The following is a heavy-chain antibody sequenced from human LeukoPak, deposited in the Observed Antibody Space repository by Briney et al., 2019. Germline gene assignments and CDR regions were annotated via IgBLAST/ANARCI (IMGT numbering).Heavy chain of an antibody. Sequence: PGGSLRLSCAASGFTFSSYAMSWVRQAPGKGLEWASAISGDGVSTDYADSVKGRFTISRDNSKNTLYLQMNSLRAEDTAVYYCAKHSVWGSYRSFFDYWGQGTLVTVSS. D-gene: IGHD3-16*02. CDR3: AKHSVWGSYRSFFDY. V-gene: IGHV3-23*01. CDR2: ISGDGVST. CDR1: GFTFSSYA. J-gene: IGHJ4*02.